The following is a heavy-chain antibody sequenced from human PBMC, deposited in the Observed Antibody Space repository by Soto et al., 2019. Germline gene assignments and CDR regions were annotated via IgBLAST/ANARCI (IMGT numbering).Heavy chain of an antibody. CDR3: ARTSSSAFYFYGLDV. Sequence: QVQLVQSGTEVKMPGASVKVSCKASGYTFTSDGFSWVRQAPGQGLEWMGWISAYNGVTNYAQHFQDRLSMTTDTSTSTVYMELRSLRSDDTAVYYCARTSSSAFYFYGLDVWGHGTSVTVSS. CDR1: GYTFTSDG. CDR2: ISAYNGVT. J-gene: IGHJ6*02. D-gene: IGHD6-19*01. V-gene: IGHV1-18*01.